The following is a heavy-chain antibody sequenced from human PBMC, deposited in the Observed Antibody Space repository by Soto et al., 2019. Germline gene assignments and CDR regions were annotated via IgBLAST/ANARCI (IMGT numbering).Heavy chain of an antibody. V-gene: IGHV4-39*01. CDR2: IYYSGST. CDR3: AKVDTAMVLYTWFDP. Sequence: SSETLSLTCTVSGGSISSSSYYWGWIRQPPGKGLEWIGSIYYSGSTYYNPSLKSRVTISVDTSKNQFSLKLSSVTAADTAVYYCAKVDTAMVLYTWFDPWGQGTLVTVSS. D-gene: IGHD5-18*01. J-gene: IGHJ5*02. CDR1: GGSISSSSYY.